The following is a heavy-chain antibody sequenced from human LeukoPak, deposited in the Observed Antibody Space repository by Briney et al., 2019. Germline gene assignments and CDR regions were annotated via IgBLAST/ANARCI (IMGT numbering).Heavy chain of an antibody. Sequence: SETLSLTCAVYGGSFSGYYWSWIRQPPGKGLEWIGEINHSGSTNYNPSLKSRVTMSVDTSKNQFSLKLSSVTAADTAVYYCARELPSPGGIDYWGQGTLVTVSS. J-gene: IGHJ4*02. V-gene: IGHV4-34*01. CDR1: GGSFSGYY. CDR2: INHSGST. D-gene: IGHD3-16*01. CDR3: ARELPSPGGIDY.